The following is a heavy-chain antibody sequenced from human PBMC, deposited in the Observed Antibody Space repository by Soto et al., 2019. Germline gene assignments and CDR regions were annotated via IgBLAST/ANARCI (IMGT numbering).Heavy chain of an antibody. D-gene: IGHD6-13*01. CDR1: GDSVSSNSAA. Sequence: PSQTLSLTCAISGDSVSSNSAAWNWIRQSPSRGLEWLGRTYYRSKWYNDYAVSVKSRITINPDTSKNQFSLQLNSVTPEDTAVYYCARSDKAAAGRLPPPPWFDPWGQGTLVTVSS. V-gene: IGHV6-1*01. CDR2: TYYRSKWYN. CDR3: ARSDKAAAGRLPPPPWFDP. J-gene: IGHJ5*02.